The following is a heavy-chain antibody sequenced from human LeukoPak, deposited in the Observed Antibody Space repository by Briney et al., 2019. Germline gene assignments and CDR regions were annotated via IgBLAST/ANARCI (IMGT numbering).Heavy chain of an antibody. V-gene: IGHV1-3*03. Sequence: GASVKVSCKASGYTFTSYAMHWVRQAPGQRLEWMGWINAGNGNTKYSQEFQGRVTITRDTSASTAYMELSSLRSEDMAVYYCARGLYGSGSYSLDYWGQGTLVTVSS. CDR1: GYTFTSYA. D-gene: IGHD3-10*01. J-gene: IGHJ4*02. CDR3: ARGLYGSGSYSLDY. CDR2: INAGNGNT.